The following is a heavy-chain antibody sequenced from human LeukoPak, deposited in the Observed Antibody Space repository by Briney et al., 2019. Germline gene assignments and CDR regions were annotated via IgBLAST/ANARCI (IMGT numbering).Heavy chain of an antibody. J-gene: IGHJ4*02. D-gene: IGHD1-26*01. Sequence: KPSETLSLTCTVSGDSISSSSYYWGWIRQPPGKGLEWIGSIYYSGSTYDNPSLKSRVTISVDTSKNQFSLKLSSVTAADTAVYYCARSLVGATLIDYWGQGTLVTVSS. V-gene: IGHV4-39*01. CDR3: ARSLVGATLIDY. CDR1: GDSISSSSYY. CDR2: IYYSGST.